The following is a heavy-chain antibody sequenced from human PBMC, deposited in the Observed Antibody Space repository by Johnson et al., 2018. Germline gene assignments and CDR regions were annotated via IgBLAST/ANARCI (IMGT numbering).Heavy chain of an antibody. CDR1: GFTFRSSW. D-gene: IGHD6-13*01. CDR3: VRDPPRSTPAFDL. V-gene: IGHV3-74*01. CDR2: IDNDGHSI. Sequence: SGGGLVQPGGSLRLSCVASGFTFRSSWMHWVRQVPGKGPVWVSRIDNDGHSIIYTDSVKGGFTISRYNAKDTLYLQMNSLRVEDTAVYYCVRDPPRSTPAFDLWCQGTMVTVSS. J-gene: IGHJ3*01.